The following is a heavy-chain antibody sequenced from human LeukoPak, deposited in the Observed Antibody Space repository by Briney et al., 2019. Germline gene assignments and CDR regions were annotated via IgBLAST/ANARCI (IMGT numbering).Heavy chain of an antibody. D-gene: IGHD3-16*02. V-gene: IGHV1-24*01. CDR3: ATVSFDRGYYFDY. Sequence: ASVKVSCKASGYTFTGYYMHWVRQAPGKGLEWMGGFDPEDGETIYAQKFQGRVTMTEDTSTDTAYMELSSLRSEDTAVYYCATVSFDRGYYFDYWGQGTLVTVSS. CDR2: FDPEDGET. CDR1: GYTFTGYY. J-gene: IGHJ4*02.